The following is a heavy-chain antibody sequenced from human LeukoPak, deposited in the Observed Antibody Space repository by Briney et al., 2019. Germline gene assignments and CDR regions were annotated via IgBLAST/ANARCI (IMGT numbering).Heavy chain of an antibody. J-gene: IGHJ4*02. V-gene: IGHV4-59*01. D-gene: IGHD3-10*01. CDR1: GGSISSYY. Sequence: PSETLSLTCTVSGGSISSYYWSWIRQPPGKGLEWIGYIYYSGSTNYNPSLKSRVTISVDTSKNQFSLRLSSVTAADTAVYYCARGYGSGSYVDYWAREPWSPSPQ. CDR2: IYYSGST. CDR3: ARGYGSGSYVDY.